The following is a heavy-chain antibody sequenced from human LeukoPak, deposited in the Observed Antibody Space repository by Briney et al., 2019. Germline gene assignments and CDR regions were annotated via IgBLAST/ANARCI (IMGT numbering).Heavy chain of an antibody. D-gene: IGHD4/OR15-4a*01. V-gene: IGHV3-48*01. CDR3: ARRAGAYSHPYDY. Sequence: GGSLRLPCAASGFTFSTYSMNWVRQAPGKGLEWVSYIDTGTSTIYYADSVKGRFTISRDNSKNTLYLQMNSLRAEDTAVYYCARRAGAYSHPYDYWGQGTLVTVSS. CDR1: GFTFSTYS. CDR2: IDTGTSTI. J-gene: IGHJ4*02.